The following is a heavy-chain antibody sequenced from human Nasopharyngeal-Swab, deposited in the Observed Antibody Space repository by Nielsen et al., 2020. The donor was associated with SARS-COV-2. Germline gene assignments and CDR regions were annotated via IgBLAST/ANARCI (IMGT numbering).Heavy chain of an antibody. V-gene: IGHV1-18*01. CDR2: SSVYNGNT. CDR1: GYTFTNYG. CDR3: ARVTWQLVGYYYYYGMDV. D-gene: IGHD1-26*01. J-gene: IGHJ6*02. Sequence: ASVKVSCKASGYTFTNYGISWVRQAPGVGLEWMGWSSVYNGNTNYGQRVQGRVTMTTDTSTNTAYMELRSLRSDDTAVYYCARVTWQLVGYYYYYGMDVWGQGTTVTVSS.